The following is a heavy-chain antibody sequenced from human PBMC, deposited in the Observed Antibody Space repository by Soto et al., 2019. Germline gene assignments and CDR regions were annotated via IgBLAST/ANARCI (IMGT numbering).Heavy chain of an antibody. V-gene: IGHV4-59*08. J-gene: IGHJ3*02. D-gene: IGHD4-17*01. CDR2: IYYSGST. CDR1: GGSISSYY. Sequence: SETLSLTCTVSGGSISSYYWSWIRQPPGKGLEWIGYIYYSGSTNYNPSLKSRVTISVDTSKNQFSLKLSSVTAADTAVYYCARHKNDTVTTLDDAFDIWGQGTMVTVS. CDR3: ARHKNDTVTTLDDAFDI.